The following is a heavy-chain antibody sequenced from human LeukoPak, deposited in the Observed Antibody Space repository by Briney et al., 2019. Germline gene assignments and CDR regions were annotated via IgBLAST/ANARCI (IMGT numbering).Heavy chain of an antibody. V-gene: IGHV1-58*02. CDR2: IVVGGGNT. CDR1: GFTFMSST. CDR3: AAEFDYGSGSYPFDY. D-gene: IGHD3-10*01. J-gene: IGHJ4*02. Sequence: ASVKVSCKASGFTFMSSTMPWVRQARGQRLEWIGWIVVGGGNTNYAQKFRERVTITSDMSTSTAYMELSSLRSEDTAVYYCAAEFDYGSGSYPFDYWGRGTLVTVSS.